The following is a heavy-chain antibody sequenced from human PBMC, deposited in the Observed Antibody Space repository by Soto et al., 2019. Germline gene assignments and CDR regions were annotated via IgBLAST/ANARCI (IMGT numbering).Heavy chain of an antibody. V-gene: IGHV3-9*01. CDR2: ISWDGTYT. D-gene: IGHD2-2*01. CDR3: TKDEGYCSSISCKVAFDY. Sequence: EVQLVESGGGLVQPGRSLRLSCAASGFTFVDHGMHWVRQAPGQGLEWISGISWDGTYTGYADSVKGRFTISRDNAKKSLYLQMNSLRVEDTALYYCTKDEGYCSSISCKVAFDYWGLGTMVTVS. CDR1: GFTFVDHG. J-gene: IGHJ3*01.